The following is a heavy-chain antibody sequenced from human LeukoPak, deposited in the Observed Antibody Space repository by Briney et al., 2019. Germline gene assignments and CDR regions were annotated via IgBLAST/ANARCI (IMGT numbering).Heavy chain of an antibody. D-gene: IGHD2-15*01. CDR3: ARDYFSSGLTCDDCFDP. J-gene: IGHJ5*02. CDR2: ISTDNGDT. CDR1: GHTFTSYG. Sequence: ASVKVSCKASGHTFTSYGISGVRQAPGQGLQWMGWISTDNGDTNFAQKLQGRVTMTTDTSASTVYMELRSLRADDTAVYYCARDYFSSGLTCDDCFDPWGQGTLVTVSS. V-gene: IGHV1-18*01.